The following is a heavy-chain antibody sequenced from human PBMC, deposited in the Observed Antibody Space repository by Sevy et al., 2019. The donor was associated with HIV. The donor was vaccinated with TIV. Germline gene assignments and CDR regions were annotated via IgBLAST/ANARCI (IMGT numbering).Heavy chain of an antibody. Sequence: GGSLRLSCVASGFTFSNYGMHWVRQAPGKGLEWVATIWEDIVNKHYADSAKGRFTISRDNSKNTLYLQMNNLRDEDTVVYYCACFSNSYYDCGGYSGDDGFDIWGQGTMVTVSS. D-gene: IGHD3-22*01. CDR3: ACFSNSYYDCGGYSGDDGFDI. J-gene: IGHJ3*02. CDR2: IWEDIVNK. V-gene: IGHV3-33*01. CDR1: GFTFSNYG.